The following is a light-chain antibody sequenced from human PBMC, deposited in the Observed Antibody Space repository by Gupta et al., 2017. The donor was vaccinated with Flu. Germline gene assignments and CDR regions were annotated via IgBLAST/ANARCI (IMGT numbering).Light chain of an antibody. CDR2: GTY. CDR3: QDEGRSRVS. CDR1: QSVSNGD. J-gene: IGKJ2*03. Sequence: EIVLTQSPGALSLSPGERATLSCRASQSVSNGDLAWYQQRPGQAPRLLIYGTYSRATGIPDRFSGSGSGTDFTLTITRREPEDFAVYYCQDEGRSRVSFGQGTKLEIK. V-gene: IGKV3-20*01.